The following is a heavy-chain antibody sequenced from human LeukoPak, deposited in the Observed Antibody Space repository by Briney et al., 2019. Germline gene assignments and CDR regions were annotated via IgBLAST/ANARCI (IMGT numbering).Heavy chain of an antibody. V-gene: IGHV1-8*03. CDR3: ASLTATHARSDAFDI. D-gene: IGHD5-18*01. J-gene: IGHJ3*02. Sequence: ASVKVSCKASGYTFTSYDINWVRQATGQGLEWMGRMNPNSGNTGYAQKFQGRVTITRNTSISTAYMELSSLRSEDTAVYYCASLTATHARSDAFDIWGQGTMVTVSS. CDR2: MNPNSGNT. CDR1: GYTFTSYD.